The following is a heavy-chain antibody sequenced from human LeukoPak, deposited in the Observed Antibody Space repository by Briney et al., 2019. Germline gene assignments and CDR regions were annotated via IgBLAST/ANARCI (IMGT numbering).Heavy chain of an antibody. J-gene: IGHJ4*02. CDR3: ARESGSYYGVTLDY. Sequence: PGGSLRLSCAVSGFSFGSYSMNWVRQAPGKGLEWVSSITSSGSYINYADSVKGRFTTSRDNAKNSLYLQMNSLGAEDTAVYYCARESGSYYGVTLDYWGQGTLVTVSS. D-gene: IGHD1-26*01. V-gene: IGHV3-21*01. CDR2: ITSSGSYI. CDR1: GFSFGSYS.